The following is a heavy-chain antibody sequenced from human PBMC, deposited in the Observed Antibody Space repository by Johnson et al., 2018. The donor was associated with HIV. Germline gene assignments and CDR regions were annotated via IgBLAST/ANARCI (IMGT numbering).Heavy chain of an antibody. V-gene: IGHV3-30*02. CDR3: ARGGLLSPDAFDI. CDR2: IRYDGSNK. Sequence: QMLLVESGGGVVQPGRSLRLSCAASGFTFSSYAMHWVRQAPGKGLEWVAFIRYDGSNKYYADSVKGRFTISRDNSKNTLYLQMNSLRAEDTAVYYCARGGLLSPDAFDIWGQGTMVTVSS. D-gene: IGHD2-21*02. CDR1: GFTFSSYA. J-gene: IGHJ3*02.